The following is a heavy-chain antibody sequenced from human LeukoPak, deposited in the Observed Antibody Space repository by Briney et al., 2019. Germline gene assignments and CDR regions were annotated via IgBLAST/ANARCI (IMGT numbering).Heavy chain of an antibody. CDR2: ISGSGGST. CDR3: ARAATYGFDY. D-gene: IGHD3-10*01. J-gene: IGHJ4*02. Sequence: GGSLRLSCAASGFTFSSYAMSWVRQAPGKGLEWVSAISGSGGSTYYADSVKGRFTISRDNAKNSLYLQMNSLRAEDTAVYYCARAATYGFDYWGQGTLVTVSS. V-gene: IGHV3-23*01. CDR1: GFTFSSYA.